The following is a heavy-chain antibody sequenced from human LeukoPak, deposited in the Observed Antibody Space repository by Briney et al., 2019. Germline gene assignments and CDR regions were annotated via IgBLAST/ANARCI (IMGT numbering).Heavy chain of an antibody. Sequence: SETLSLTCTVSGGSISSSSYYWGWIRQPPGKGLEWIGSIYYSGSTYYNPSLKSRVTISVDTSKNQFSLKLSSVTAADTAVYYCARLTYCSSTSCYFWFDPWGQGTLVTVAS. V-gene: IGHV4-39*01. CDR3: ARLTYCSSTSCYFWFDP. J-gene: IGHJ5*02. CDR2: IYYSGST. CDR1: GGSISSSSYY. D-gene: IGHD2-2*01.